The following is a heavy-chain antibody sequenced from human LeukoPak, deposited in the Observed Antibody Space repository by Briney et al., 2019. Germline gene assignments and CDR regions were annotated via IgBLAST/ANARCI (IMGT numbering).Heavy chain of an antibody. Sequence: GRSLRLSCAASGFTFSSYGMHWARQAPGKGLEWVAVISYDGSNKYYADSVKGRFTISRDNSKNTLYLQMNSLRAEDTAVYYCAKVEVYSSGWYRGFYGMDVWGQGTTVTVSS. CDR2: ISYDGSNK. CDR1: GFTFSSYG. J-gene: IGHJ6*02. CDR3: AKVEVYSSGWYRGFYGMDV. V-gene: IGHV3-30*18. D-gene: IGHD6-19*01.